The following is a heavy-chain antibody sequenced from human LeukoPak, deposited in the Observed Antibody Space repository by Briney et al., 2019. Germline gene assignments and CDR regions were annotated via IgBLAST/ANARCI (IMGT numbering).Heavy chain of an antibody. CDR1: GYTFTSYW. CDR2: IYPGDSDT. D-gene: IGHD6-13*01. CDR3: ASTAYSSSWYPPYFDY. Sequence: GESLKISCKGSGYTFTSYWIGWARQMPGKGLEWMGIIYPGDSDTRYSPSFQGQVTISADKSISTAYLQWSSLKASDTAMYYCASTAYSSSWYPPYFDYWGQGTLVTVSS. J-gene: IGHJ4*02. V-gene: IGHV5-51*01.